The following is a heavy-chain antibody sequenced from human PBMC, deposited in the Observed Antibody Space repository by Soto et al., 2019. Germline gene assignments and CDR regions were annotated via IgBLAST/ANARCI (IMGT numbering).Heavy chain of an antibody. CDR3: ARDSAVRGVSTDYYMDV. Sequence: ASVKVSCKASGYTFTSYGISWVRQAPGQGLEWMGWISAYNVNTYYAQKLQGRVTMTTDTSTSTAYMELRSLRSDDTAVYYCARDSAVRGVSTDYYMDVWGKGTTVTVSS. D-gene: IGHD3-10*01. CDR2: ISAYNVNT. V-gene: IGHV1-18*01. J-gene: IGHJ6*03. CDR1: GYTFTSYG.